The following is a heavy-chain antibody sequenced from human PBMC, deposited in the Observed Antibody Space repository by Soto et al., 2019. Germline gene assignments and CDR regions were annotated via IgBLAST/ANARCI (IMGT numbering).Heavy chain of an antibody. CDR2: MSHSGGT. V-gene: IGHV4-34*01. Sequence: QVQLQQWGAGLLKPSETLSLTCAVFGGSVNSGNYYWSWIRQPPGKGLEWIGEMSHSGGTHFNPSLNSPVTISVHTSNNQFSLNMSSVTAADTALYYCARVERGTATTVVDAFDIWGPGTMVTVSS. D-gene: IGHD1-1*01. J-gene: IGHJ3*02. CDR3: ARVERGTATTVVDAFDI. CDR1: GGSVNSGNYY.